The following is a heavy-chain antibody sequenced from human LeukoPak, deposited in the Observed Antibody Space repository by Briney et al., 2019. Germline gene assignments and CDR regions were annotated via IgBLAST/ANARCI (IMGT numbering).Heavy chain of an antibody. CDR2: ISYDGSNK. CDR1: GFTFSSYA. V-gene: IGHV3-30-3*01. CDR3: ARSPTPNYDRSGYYPFDY. J-gene: IGHJ4*02. Sequence: GGSLRLSCAASGFTFSSYAMHWVRQAPGKGLEWVALISYDGSNKYYADSERGRFTIPRDNSKNTLYLQMNSLRAEGTAVYYCARSPTPNYDRSGYYPFDYWGQGTLVTVSS. D-gene: IGHD3-22*01.